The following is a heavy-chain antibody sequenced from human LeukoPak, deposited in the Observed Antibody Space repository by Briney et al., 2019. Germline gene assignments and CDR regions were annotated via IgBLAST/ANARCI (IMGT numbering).Heavy chain of an antibody. CDR2: ISVYNGNT. J-gene: IGHJ5*02. V-gene: IGHV1-18*04. CDR1: GYTFTDDY. CDR3: ARRYSGYDLLNSQNWVDP. D-gene: IGHD5-12*01. Sequence: ASVKVSCKASGYTFTDDYIHWVRQAPGQGLEWMGWISVYNGNTNYAQKLQGRVTMTTDTSTSTAYMELRSLRSDDTAVYYCARRYSGYDLLNSQNWVDPWGQGTLVTVSS.